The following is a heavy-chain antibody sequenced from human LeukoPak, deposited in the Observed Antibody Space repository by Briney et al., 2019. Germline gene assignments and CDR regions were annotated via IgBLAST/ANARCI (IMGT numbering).Heavy chain of an antibody. V-gene: IGHV3-7*01. CDR3: ARERHLDY. D-gene: IGHD6-25*01. CDR1: GFTFSNYW. CDR2: IKQDGSDK. Sequence: GGSLRLSCAASGFTFSNYWMTWVRQAPGKGLEWVANIKQDGSDKYYVDFVKGRFTISRDNAKNSLYLQMNSLRAEDTAVYYCARERHLDYWGQGTLVTVSS. J-gene: IGHJ4*02.